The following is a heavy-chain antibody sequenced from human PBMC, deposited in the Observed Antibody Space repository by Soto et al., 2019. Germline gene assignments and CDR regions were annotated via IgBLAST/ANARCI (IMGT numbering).Heavy chain of an antibody. CDR2: INPSDGTA. J-gene: IGHJ4*02. V-gene: IGHV1-46*01. CDR1: GYTFTTYF. Sequence: ASVKVSCKTSGYTFTTYFMHWVRQAPGQGLEWMGIINPSDGTATYAQKFQGRVTMTRDTSTSTVYIEMSSLRSEDTAVYYCARVQFATGWRYAGDDWGQGTLVTVSS. CDR3: ARVQFATGWRYAGDD. D-gene: IGHD6-19*01.